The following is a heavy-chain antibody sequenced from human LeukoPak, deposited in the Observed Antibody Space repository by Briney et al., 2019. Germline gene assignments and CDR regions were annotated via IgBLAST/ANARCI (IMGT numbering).Heavy chain of an antibody. J-gene: IGHJ5*02. V-gene: IGHV4-31*03. CDR2: IYFTGST. D-gene: IGHD6-13*01. CDR3: ARGLYSSTWFNWLDP. Sequence: PSQTLSLTCSISNDSITSGGYYWTWSRQTPRKGLEWLGHIYFTGSTSYNPSLKSRITISLDTPKDQFSLNLSSLDAADTAVYFCARGLYSSTWFNWLDPWGPGILVTVSS. CDR1: NDSITSGGYY.